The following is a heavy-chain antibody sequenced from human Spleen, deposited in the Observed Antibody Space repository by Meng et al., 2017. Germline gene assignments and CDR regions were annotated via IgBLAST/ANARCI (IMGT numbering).Heavy chain of an antibody. D-gene: IGHD6-13*01. V-gene: IGHV1-2*06. Sequence: ASVKVSCKPSGYNFPDYYIHWVRQAPGQGLEWMGRIDPKNGDTHYAQKFQGRVTMTGDTSISTAYMDLSGLRSDDTAVYYCARDEDISAAGKLFGDYWGQGNLV. CDR3: ARDEDISAAGKLFGDY. CDR2: IDPKNGDT. CDR1: GYNFPDYY. J-gene: IGHJ4*02.